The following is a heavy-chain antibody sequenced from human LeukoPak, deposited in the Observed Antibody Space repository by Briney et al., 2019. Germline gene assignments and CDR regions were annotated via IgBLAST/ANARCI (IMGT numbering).Heavy chain of an antibody. CDR3: AKDRPNYYESNGHYYRLNGDY. CDR1: GFTFSYYA. V-gene: IGHV3-23*01. J-gene: IGHJ4*02. D-gene: IGHD3-22*01. CDR2: ISRSGDNT. Sequence: GGSLRLSCAASGFTFSYYAMSWVRQAPGKGLEWVSSISRSGDNTFYTDPVKGRFTISRDNSKNTLYLQMNSLRAEDTAVYYCAKDRPNYYESNGHYYRLNGDYWGQGTLVTVSS.